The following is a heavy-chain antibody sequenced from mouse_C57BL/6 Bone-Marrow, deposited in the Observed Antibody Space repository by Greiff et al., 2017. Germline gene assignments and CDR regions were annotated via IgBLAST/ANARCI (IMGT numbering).Heavy chain of an antibody. CDR2: INPGSGGT. D-gene: IGHD1-1*01. V-gene: IGHV1-54*01. CDR3: ARGGYYGSSIDY. J-gene: IGHJ2*01. CDR1: GYAFTNYL. Sequence: SGAELVRPGTSVKVSCKASGYAFTNYLIEWVKQRPGQGLEWIGVINPGSGGTNYNEPFKGKATLTADKSSSTAYMQLISLTSEDSAVYFFARGGYYGSSIDYWGQGTTLTVAS.